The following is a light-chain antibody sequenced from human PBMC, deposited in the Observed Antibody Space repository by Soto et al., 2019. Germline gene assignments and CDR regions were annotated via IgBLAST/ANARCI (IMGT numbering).Light chain of an antibody. Sequence: DIQMTQSPSTLSASVGDRVTITRRASQTISGWLAWYQQKPGKAPKLLIYDASSLESGVPSRFSGSESGTEFTLTISSLQHEDFATYYCQQYNSYSWTFGQGTKVDIK. J-gene: IGKJ1*01. V-gene: IGKV1-5*01. CDR1: QTISGW. CDR3: QQYNSYSWT. CDR2: DAS.